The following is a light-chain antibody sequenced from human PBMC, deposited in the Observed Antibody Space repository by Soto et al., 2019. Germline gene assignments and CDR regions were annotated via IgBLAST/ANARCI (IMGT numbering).Light chain of an antibody. CDR2: DAS. V-gene: IGKV3-11*01. CDR3: QQRSNGPPLT. J-gene: IGKJ4*01. CDR1: QSVSSY. Sequence: MVLPQYPATLSLSPGDRAKLSCRASQSVSSYLAWYQQKPGQAPRLLIYDASNRATGIPARFSGSGSGTDFTLTISSLEPEDFAVDYGQQRSNGPPLTFGGGTKVEIK.